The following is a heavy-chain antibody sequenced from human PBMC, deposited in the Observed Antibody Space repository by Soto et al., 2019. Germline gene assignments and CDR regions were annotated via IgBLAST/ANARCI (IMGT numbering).Heavy chain of an antibody. D-gene: IGHD3-9*01. V-gene: IGHV3-33*08. CDR2: IWADGSRQ. J-gene: IGHJ4*02. CDR1: GFAFSTYG. CDR3: VGGTGYWGRSDY. Sequence: QVQLVESGGGVIQPGKSLRLSCSASGFAFSTYGMHWVRQAPGKGLEWVAVIWADGSRQFYGDSVKGRFTISRDNSKNTLFLQMNSLRVADPAVYYFVGGTGYWGRSDYWGQGTVVTVSS.